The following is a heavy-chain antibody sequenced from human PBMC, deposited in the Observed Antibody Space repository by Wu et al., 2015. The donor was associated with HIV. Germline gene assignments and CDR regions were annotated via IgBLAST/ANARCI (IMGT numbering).Heavy chain of an antibody. CDR2: IIPIFGTA. CDR3: ARAVDTASGGAWFDY. V-gene: IGHV1-69*13. Sequence: QVQLVQSGAEVKKPGSSVKVSCKASGGTFSSYAISWVRQAPGQGLEWMGRIIPIFGTANYAQKFQGRVTITADESTSTAYMELSSLRSEDTAVYYCARAVDTASGGAWFDYWGQGTAGPPSPQ. J-gene: IGHJ4*02. D-gene: IGHD5-18*01. CDR1: GGTFSSYA.